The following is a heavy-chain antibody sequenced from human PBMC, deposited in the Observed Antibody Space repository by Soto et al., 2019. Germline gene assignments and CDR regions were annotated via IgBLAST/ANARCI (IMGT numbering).Heavy chain of an antibody. Sequence: SETLSLTCNVSGGSISGYYWSWIRQPPGKGLEWNGYMYNTGNTVYNPSFKSRVIISVDTSKNQFSLMLNSVTAADTAVYYCARDLWGYCGTDCYPLDVWGQGTTVT. CDR1: GGSISGYY. CDR3: ARDLWGYCGTDCYPLDV. D-gene: IGHD2-21*02. V-gene: IGHV4-59*01. J-gene: IGHJ6*02. CDR2: MYNTGNT.